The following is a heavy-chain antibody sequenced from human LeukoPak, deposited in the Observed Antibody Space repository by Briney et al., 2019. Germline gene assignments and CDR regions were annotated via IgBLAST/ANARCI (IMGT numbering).Heavy chain of an antibody. CDR2: IYTSGST. Sequence: SETLSLTCTVSGGSISSYYWSWIRQPAGKGLEWIGRIYTSGSTNYNPSLKSRVTMSVDTSKNQFSLKLSSVTAADTAVYYCARGPIAARLSYYYYYYMDVWGKGTTVTVSS. CDR3: ARGPIAARLSYYYYYYMDV. D-gene: IGHD6-6*01. CDR1: GGSISSYY. V-gene: IGHV4-4*07. J-gene: IGHJ6*03.